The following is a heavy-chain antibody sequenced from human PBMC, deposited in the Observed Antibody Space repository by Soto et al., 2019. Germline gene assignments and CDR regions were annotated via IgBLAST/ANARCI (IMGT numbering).Heavy chain of an antibody. J-gene: IGHJ4*02. D-gene: IGHD3-22*01. CDR2: VCYSGSA. V-gene: IGHV4-39*01. CDR1: GGSISSTSHY. CDR3: ARRGGSGGYLRSFDY. Sequence: QLQLQESGPGLVKPSETLSLTCTVSGGSISSTSHYWVWIRQPPGKGLEWIGSVCYSGSAYYIPSLKSRVTISVNPSKNLFSLKVSSVTAADTAVYYWARRGGSGGYLRSFDYWGQGTLVTVSS.